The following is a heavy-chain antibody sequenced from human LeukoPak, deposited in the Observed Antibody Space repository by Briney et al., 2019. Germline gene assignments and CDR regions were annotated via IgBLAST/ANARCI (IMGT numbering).Heavy chain of an antibody. Sequence: SVKVSCKASGGTFSSYAISWVRQAPGQGLEWMGGIIPIFGTANYAQKFQGRVTITTDESTSTAYMELSSLRSEDTAVYYCARDASSPHYYYYMDVWGKGTTVTVSS. CDR2: IIPIFGTA. CDR1: GGTFSSYA. J-gene: IGHJ6*03. CDR3: ARDASSPHYYYYMDV. D-gene: IGHD3-10*01. V-gene: IGHV1-69*05.